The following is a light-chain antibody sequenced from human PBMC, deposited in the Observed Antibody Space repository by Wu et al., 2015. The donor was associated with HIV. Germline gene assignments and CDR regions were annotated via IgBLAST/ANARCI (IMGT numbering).Light chain of an antibody. J-gene: IGKJ4*01. CDR1: QSITSNY. CDR3: QQYGSSPVLS. Sequence: IVLTQAPGTLSLSPGERATLFCRTSQSITSNYLAWYQQKPGQAPRLLIYDASRRATGIPDRFSGSGSGTDFTLTINRLEPEDSALYYCQQYGSSPVLSFGGGTKVEIK. CDR2: DAS. V-gene: IGKV3-20*01.